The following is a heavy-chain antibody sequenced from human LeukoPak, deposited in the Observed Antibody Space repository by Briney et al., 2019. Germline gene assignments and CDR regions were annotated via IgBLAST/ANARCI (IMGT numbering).Heavy chain of an antibody. D-gene: IGHD1-26*01. CDR2: ISWNSGSI. V-gene: IGHV3-9*01. CDR1: GFTFDDYA. J-gene: IGHJ4*02. CDR3: AKDTGTVGATPFDY. Sequence: GGSLGLSCAASGFTFDDYAMHWVRQAPGKGLEWVSGISWNSGSIDYADSVKGRFTISRDNAKNSLYLQMNSLRAEDTALYYCAKDTGTVGATPFDYWGQGTLVTVSS.